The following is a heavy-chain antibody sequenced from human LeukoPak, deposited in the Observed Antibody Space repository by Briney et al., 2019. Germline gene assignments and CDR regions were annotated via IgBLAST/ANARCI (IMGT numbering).Heavy chain of an antibody. CDR2: INPSGGST. CDR1: GYTFTSYY. D-gene: IGHD1-26*01. J-gene: IGHJ4*02. V-gene: IGHV1-46*01. Sequence: GASVKVSCKASGYTFTSYYMHWVRQAPGQGLEWMGIINPSGGSTSYAQKFQGRVTMTRDTSTSTVYMELSSLRSEDTAVYYCARVNGGSYHIYYFDYWGQGTLVTVSS. CDR3: ARVNGGSYHIYYFDY.